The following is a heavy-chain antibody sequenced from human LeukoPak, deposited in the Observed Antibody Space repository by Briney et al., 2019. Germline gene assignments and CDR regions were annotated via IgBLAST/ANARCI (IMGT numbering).Heavy chain of an antibody. D-gene: IGHD3-10*01. CDR2: ISGDGGSA. CDR1: GFTFHDYA. Sequence: GGSLRLSCVASGFTFHDYAMSWVRQVPGKGLEWVSFISGDGGSASYAGSVKGRFTISRDNSKNSLYLQMNSLRTEDTAFYYCAKASSGSSSRPVDYWGQGTLVTVSS. V-gene: IGHV3-43*02. CDR3: AKASSGSSSRPVDY. J-gene: IGHJ4*02.